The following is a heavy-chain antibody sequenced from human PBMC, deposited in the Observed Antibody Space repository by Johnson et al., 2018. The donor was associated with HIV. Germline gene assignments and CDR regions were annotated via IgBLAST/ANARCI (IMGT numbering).Heavy chain of an antibody. CDR3: AKDFTDSAFDI. Sequence: VLLVESGGGVVQPGGSLRLSCAASGFTFSSYDMHWVRQATGKGLEWVSAIGTAGDTYYPGSVEGRFTISRDNSKNTLHLQMNSLRVEDTAVYYCAKDFTDSAFDIWGRGTMVTVSS. J-gene: IGHJ3*02. CDR1: GFTFSSYD. D-gene: IGHD3-22*01. CDR2: IGTAGDT. V-gene: IGHV3-13*01.